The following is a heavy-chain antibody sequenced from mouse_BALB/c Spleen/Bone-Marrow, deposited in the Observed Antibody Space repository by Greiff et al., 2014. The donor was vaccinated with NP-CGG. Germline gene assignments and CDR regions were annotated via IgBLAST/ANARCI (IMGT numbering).Heavy chain of an antibody. D-gene: IGHD2-4*01. CDR3: TSMITRGYYFDY. V-gene: IGHV5-6-4*01. Sequence: EVKLVESGGGLVKPGGSLKLSCAASGFIFSSYTMSWVRQTPEKRLEWVATISSGGSYTYYPDSVKGRFTISRDNAKNTLYLQMSSLKSEDTAMYYCTSMITRGYYFDYWGQGTTLTVSS. CDR2: ISSGGSYT. CDR1: GFIFSSYT. J-gene: IGHJ2*01.